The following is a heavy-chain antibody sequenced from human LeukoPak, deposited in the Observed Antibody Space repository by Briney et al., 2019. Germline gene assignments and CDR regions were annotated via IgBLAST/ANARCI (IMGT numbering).Heavy chain of an antibody. V-gene: IGHV3-21*01. D-gene: IGHD2/OR15-2a*01. CDR3: ARGPVIVPDRMAFG. CDR2: ISSGSSYI. J-gene: IGHJ4*02. CDR1: GFTFSSHS. Sequence: GGSLRLSCAASGFTFSSHSMIWVRQAPGKGLEWVSSISSGSSYIHYADSVKGRFTISRDDAQKSLYLQMNSLRVDDTAVYYCARGPVIVPDRMAFGWGQGTQVTVSS.